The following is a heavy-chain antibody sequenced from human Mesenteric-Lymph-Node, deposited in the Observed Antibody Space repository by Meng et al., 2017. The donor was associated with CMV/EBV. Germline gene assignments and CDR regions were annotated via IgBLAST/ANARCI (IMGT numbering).Heavy chain of an antibody. D-gene: IGHD3-9*01. J-gene: IGHJ4*02. V-gene: IGHV2-70*12. Sequence: SGPTLVKPTQTLTLTCTFSGFSLSTSGMCVSWVRQPPGKALEWLALIDWDDDKYYSTSLKTRLTISKDTSKNQVVLTMTNMDPVDTATYYCAHVLRYFDWGNHDYWGQGTLVTVSS. CDR1: GFSLSTSGMC. CDR3: AHVLRYFDWGNHDY. CDR2: IDWDDDK.